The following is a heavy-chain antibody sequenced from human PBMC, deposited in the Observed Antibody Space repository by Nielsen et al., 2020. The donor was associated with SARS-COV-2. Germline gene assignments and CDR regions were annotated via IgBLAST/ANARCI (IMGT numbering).Heavy chain of an antibody. J-gene: IGHJ4*02. Sequence: WVRQAPGQGLEWMGGIIPIFGTANYAQKFQGRVTITADESTSTAYMELSSLRSEDTAVYYCARESFRDYYDSSGYYWKDYWGQGTLVTVSS. D-gene: IGHD3-22*01. CDR2: IIPIFGTA. V-gene: IGHV1-69*01. CDR3: ARESFRDYYDSSGYYWKDY.